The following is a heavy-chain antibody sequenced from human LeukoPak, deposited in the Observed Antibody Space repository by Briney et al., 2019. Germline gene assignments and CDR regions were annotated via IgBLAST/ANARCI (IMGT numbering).Heavy chain of an antibody. CDR1: GGSISSSSYY. CDR2: IYYSGST. Sequence: KPSETLSLTCTVSGGSISSSSYYWGWIRQPPGKGLEWIGSIYYSGSTYYNPSLKSRVTISVDTSKNQFSLKLSSVTAADTAVYYCARDLYCDRLLVDYWGQGTLVTVSS. CDR3: ARDLYCDRLLVDY. V-gene: IGHV4-39*07. D-gene: IGHD3-9*01. J-gene: IGHJ4*02.